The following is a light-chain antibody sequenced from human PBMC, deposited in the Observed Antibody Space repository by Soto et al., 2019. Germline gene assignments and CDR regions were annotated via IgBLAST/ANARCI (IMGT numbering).Light chain of an antibody. J-gene: IGKJ5*01. CDR3: QQGYRNPIT. CDR1: QSISSY. Sequence: DIQMTQSPSSLSASVGDRVTITCRASQSISSYLIWYQQKPGEAPKPLIYTASTLYSGVPSRFIGSGSGTDFTLTISSLQPEDFATYYCQQGYRNPITFGQGTRLEIK. V-gene: IGKV1-39*01. CDR2: TAS.